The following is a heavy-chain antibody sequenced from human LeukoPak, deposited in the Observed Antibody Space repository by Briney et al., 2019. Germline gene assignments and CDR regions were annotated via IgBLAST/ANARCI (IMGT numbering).Heavy chain of an antibody. V-gene: IGHV1-2*02. CDR1: GYTFIGYY. D-gene: IGHD5-12*01. J-gene: IGHJ4*02. CDR3: ARAYPGFEAFDY. CDR2: INPNRGVT. Sequence: GASVKVSCKASGYTFIGYYMHWVRQAPGQGLEWMGWINPNRGVTNYAQNVQDGVTMSRETSISTAYMELSGLRSDDKAMYFCARAYPGFEAFDYWGQGTLVTVPS.